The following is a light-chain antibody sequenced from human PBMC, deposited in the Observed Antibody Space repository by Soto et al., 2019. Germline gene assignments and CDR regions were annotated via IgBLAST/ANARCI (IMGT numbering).Light chain of an antibody. CDR2: DVS. Sequence: QSVLTQPASVSGSPGQSITISCTGTSSDIGAYNYVSWYQQNPGKAPKIMIYDVSNRPSGVSNRFSGSKSGNTASLTISGLQAEDEADYYCSSYTSSGSRVFGGGTKLTVL. CDR3: SSYTSSGSRV. CDR1: SSDIGAYNY. J-gene: IGLJ3*02. V-gene: IGLV2-14*03.